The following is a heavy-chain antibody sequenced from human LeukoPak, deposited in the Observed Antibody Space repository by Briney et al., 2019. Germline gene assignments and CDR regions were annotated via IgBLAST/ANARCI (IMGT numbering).Heavy chain of an antibody. CDR3: ARDSGFYGSGTYSLGYWYFHL. J-gene: IGHJ2*01. CDR2: INPNSGDA. V-gene: IGHV1-2*02. D-gene: IGHD3-10*01. CDR1: GYTLTGYY. Sequence: ASVKVSCKASGYTLTGYYMHWVRQAPGQGLEWMGGINPNSGDAHYAQNFQGRVTLTRDTSISTAYMELSSLRSDDTAVYYCARDSGFYGSGTYSLGYWYFHLWGRGTLVTVSS.